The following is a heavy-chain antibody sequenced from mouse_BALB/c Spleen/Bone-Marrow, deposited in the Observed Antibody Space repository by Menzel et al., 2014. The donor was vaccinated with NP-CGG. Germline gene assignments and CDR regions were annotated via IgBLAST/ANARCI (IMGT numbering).Heavy chain of an antibody. Sequence: VMLVESGPGLVAPSQSLSITCTISRFSLASYGVHWVRQPPGKGLEWLGVMWAGGSTNYNSALMSKLSISKDNSESQVFLKMNSLQTHDTAMYYCARGSYFYSMDYWGQGTSVTVSS. CDR1: RFSLASYG. V-gene: IGHV2-9*02. J-gene: IGHJ4*01. CDR3: ARGSYFYSMDY. CDR2: MWAGGST.